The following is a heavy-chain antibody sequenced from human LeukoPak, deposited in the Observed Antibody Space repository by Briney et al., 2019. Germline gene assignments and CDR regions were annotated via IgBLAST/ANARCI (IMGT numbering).Heavy chain of an antibody. D-gene: IGHD2-15*01. CDR1: GSTFSSYS. J-gene: IGHJ3*01. CDR2: ISSSSIYI. V-gene: IGHV3-21*01. Sequence: GGSLRLSCAASGSTFSSYSMHWVRQAPGKGLEWVSSISSSSIYIYYADSVKGRFTISRDNAKKSLYLQMNSLRADDTAMYYCARVVAVVVTGIFDVWGQGTMVAVSS. CDR3: ARVVAVVVTGIFDV.